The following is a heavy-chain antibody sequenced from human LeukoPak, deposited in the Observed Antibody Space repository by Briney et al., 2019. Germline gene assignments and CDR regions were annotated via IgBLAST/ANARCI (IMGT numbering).Heavy chain of an antibody. V-gene: IGHV4-59*08. Sequence: SETLSLTCTVSGGSISSYHWSWIRQPPGKGLEWIGYIYSSGSTSYNPSIKSRVAISVDTSKNQFSLKLSSVTAADTAVYYCARRISGGSSDYWGQGTLVTVSS. D-gene: IGHD2-15*01. J-gene: IGHJ4*02. CDR1: GGSISSYH. CDR2: IYSSGST. CDR3: ARRISGGSSDY.